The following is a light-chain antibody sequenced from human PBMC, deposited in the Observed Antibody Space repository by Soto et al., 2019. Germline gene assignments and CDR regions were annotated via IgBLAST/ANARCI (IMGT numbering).Light chain of an antibody. CDR3: SSYTTSSTRV. Sequence: QSALAQPASVSGSPGQSIAISHTGSSSDVGIYNYVSWYQQHPGKVPKLIIYEVTNRPSGVSNRFSGSKSGNTASLTISGLQAEDEADYYCSSYTTSSTRVFGTGTKVTVL. J-gene: IGLJ1*01. CDR1: SSDVGIYNY. V-gene: IGLV2-14*01. CDR2: EVT.